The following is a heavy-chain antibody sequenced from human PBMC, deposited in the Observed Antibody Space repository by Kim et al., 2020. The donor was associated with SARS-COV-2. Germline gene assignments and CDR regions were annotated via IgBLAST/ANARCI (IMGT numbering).Heavy chain of an antibody. J-gene: IGHJ6*02. CDR1: GDSVSSNSAA. D-gene: IGHD2-21*01. CDR2: TYYRSKWYN. V-gene: IGHV6-1*01. Sequence: SQTLSLTCAISGDSVSSNSAAWNWIRQSPSRGLEWLGRTYYRSKWYNDYAVSVKSRITINPDTSKNQFSLQLNSVTPEDTAVYYCARVGSCGGACEYYYYYYGMDVWGQGTTVTVSS. CDR3: ARVGSCGGACEYYYYYYGMDV.